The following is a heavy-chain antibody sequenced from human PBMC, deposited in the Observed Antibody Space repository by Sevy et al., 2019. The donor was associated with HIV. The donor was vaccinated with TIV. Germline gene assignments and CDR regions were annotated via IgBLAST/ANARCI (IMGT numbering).Heavy chain of an antibody. CDR1: GFTFSTYG. Sequence: GESLKISCAASGFTFSTYGMHWVRQAPGKGLEWVAFIRYDESEQYCADSVKGRCTISRDNSKSTLYLRLSSLRDEDTAVNYCAKDPRPSHRITTFGGVDYFEYWGQGTLVTVSS. CDR2: IRYDESEQ. CDR3: AKDPRPSHRITTFGGVDYFEY. D-gene: IGHD3-3*01. V-gene: IGHV3-30*02. J-gene: IGHJ4*02.